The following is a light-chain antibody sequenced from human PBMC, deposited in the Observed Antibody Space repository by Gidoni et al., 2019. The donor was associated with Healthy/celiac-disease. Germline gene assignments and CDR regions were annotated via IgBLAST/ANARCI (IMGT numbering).Light chain of an antibody. CDR3: SSYTSSSARV. J-gene: IGLJ3*02. CDR2: EVS. CDR1: SSDVGGYNY. Sequence: QSALTQPASVSVSPGQSITIFCTGTSSDVGGYNYVSWYQQHPGKAPKLMIYEVSNRTSGVSNRFSGSKSGNTASLTISGLQAEDEADYYCSSYTSSSARVFGGGTKLTVL. V-gene: IGLV2-14*01.